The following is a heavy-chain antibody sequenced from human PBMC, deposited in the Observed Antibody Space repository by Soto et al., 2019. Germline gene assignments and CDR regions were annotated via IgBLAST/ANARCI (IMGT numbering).Heavy chain of an antibody. CDR2: VAPNSGGT. Sequence: HVQLVQSGAEVKKPGASVKVSCRPSGYTFTAYYIHWVRQSPGQGLVWMGWVAPNSGGTRDAQNFPGRVTMTRDTSTITVYIELNWLLSDDTALYFCARDNYGPLDYWGQGTLVTVS. V-gene: IGHV1-2*02. CDR3: ARDNYGPLDY. D-gene: IGHD3-10*01. J-gene: IGHJ4*02. CDR1: GYTFTAYY.